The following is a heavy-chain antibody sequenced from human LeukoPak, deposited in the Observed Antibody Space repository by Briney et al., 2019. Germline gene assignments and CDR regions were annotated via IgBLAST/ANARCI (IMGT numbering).Heavy chain of an antibody. CDR2: INPNSGGT. Sequence: ASVKVSCKTSGYTFTGYYMHWVRQAPGQGPEWMGWINPNSGGTNYAQKFQGRVTMTRDTSIKTAYMEVSMLRSDDTAMYYCATSRRLLDAFDIWGQGTMVTVSS. J-gene: IGHJ3*02. CDR3: ATSRRLLDAFDI. D-gene: IGHD2/OR15-2a*01. CDR1: GYTFTGYY. V-gene: IGHV1-2*02.